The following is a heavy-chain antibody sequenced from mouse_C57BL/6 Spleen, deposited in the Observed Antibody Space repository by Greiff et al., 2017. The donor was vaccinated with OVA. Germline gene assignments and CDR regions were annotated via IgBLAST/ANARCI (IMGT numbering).Heavy chain of an antibody. CDR2: IDPETGGT. D-gene: IGHD4-1*01. CDR3: TREGKLGPYFDY. J-gene: IGHJ2*01. CDR1: GYTFTDYE. Sequence: LVRPGASVTLSCKASGYTFTDYEMHWVKQTPVHGLEWIGAIDPETGGTAYNQKFKGKAILTADKSSSTAYMELRSLTSEDSAVYYCTREGKLGPYFDYWGQGTTLTVSS. V-gene: IGHV1-15*01.